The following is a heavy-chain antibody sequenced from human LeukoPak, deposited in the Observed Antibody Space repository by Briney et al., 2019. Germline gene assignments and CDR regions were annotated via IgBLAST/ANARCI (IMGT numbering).Heavy chain of an antibody. J-gene: IGHJ4*02. D-gene: IGHD4-23*01. Sequence: ASVKVSCKASGYTFTSYGISWVRQAPGQGLEWMGWISAYNVNTNYAQKLQGRVTMTTDTSTSTAYMELRSLRSDDTAVYYCARDPNPSATVDPFDSWGQGTLVTVSS. CDR3: ARDPNPSATVDPFDS. V-gene: IGHV1-18*01. CDR2: ISAYNVNT. CDR1: GYTFTSYG.